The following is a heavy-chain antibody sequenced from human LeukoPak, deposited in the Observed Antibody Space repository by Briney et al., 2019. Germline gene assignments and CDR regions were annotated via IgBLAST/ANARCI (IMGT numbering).Heavy chain of an antibody. Sequence: GTSVKVSCKASGFTFTSSAVQWVRQARGQRLEWMGWIVVGSCNTNYAQKFQERVTITRDMSTSTAYMELSSLRSEDTAVYYCAADWGIPYAFDIWGQGTMVTVSS. D-gene: IGHD6-13*01. V-gene: IGHV1-58*01. CDR1: GFTFTSSA. CDR3: AADWGIPYAFDI. CDR2: IVVGSCNT. J-gene: IGHJ3*02.